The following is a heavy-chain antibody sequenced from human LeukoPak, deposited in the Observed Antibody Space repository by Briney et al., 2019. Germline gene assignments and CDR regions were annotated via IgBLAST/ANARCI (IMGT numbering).Heavy chain of an antibody. V-gene: IGHV3-23*01. CDR1: GFTLSSYA. D-gene: IGHD6-13*01. J-gene: IGHJ4*02. CDR3: AKTRPLDSSSWSHGDY. CDR2: ISGSGDST. Sequence: GGSLRLSCVASGFTLSSYAMSWVRQAPGKGLEWVSAISGSGDSTYYGDSVKGRFTISRDNSKNTLYLQMNSLRAEDTAVYYCAKTRPLDSSSWSHGDYWGQGTLVTVSS.